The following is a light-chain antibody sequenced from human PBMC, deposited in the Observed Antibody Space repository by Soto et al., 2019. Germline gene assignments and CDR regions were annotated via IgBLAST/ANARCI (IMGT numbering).Light chain of an antibody. CDR1: QSISSW. CDR2: DAS. J-gene: IGKJ1*01. V-gene: IGKV1-5*01. Sequence: DIQMTQSPSTLSASVEDRVTITCRASQSISSWLAWYQQKPGKAPKLLIYDASSLESGVPSRFSGSGSGTEFTLTISSLQPDDFATYYCQQYNSYPVTFGQGTKVDIK. CDR3: QQYNSYPVT.